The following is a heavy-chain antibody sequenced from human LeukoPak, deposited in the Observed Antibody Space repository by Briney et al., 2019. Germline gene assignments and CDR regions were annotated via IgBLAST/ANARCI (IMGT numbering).Heavy chain of an antibody. Sequence: KPSETLSLTCTVSGGSINSYYWSWIRQPPGKGLEWIGCISYSGTTNYSPSLNSRVTISLDTSKNQFSLKLTSVTAADTAVYYCARTSTTFDDWGQGTLVTVSS. CDR3: ARTSTTFDD. CDR1: GGSINSYY. J-gene: IGHJ4*02. D-gene: IGHD5/OR15-5a*01. V-gene: IGHV4-59*01. CDR2: ISYSGTT.